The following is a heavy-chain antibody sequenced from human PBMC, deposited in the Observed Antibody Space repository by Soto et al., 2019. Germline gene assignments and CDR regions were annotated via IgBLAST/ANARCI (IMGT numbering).Heavy chain of an antibody. CDR2: IYYSGST. J-gene: IGHJ4*02. CDR3: ARGLSQAYYYDSSGYHYFDY. D-gene: IGHD3-22*01. CDR1: GGSISSGDYY. V-gene: IGHV4-30-4*01. Sequence: SETLSLTCTVSGGSISSGDYYWSWIRQPPGKGLEWIGYIYYSGSTYYNPSLKSRVTISVDTSKNQFSLKLSSVTAADTAVYYCARGLSQAYYYDSSGYHYFDYWGQGTLVTVSS.